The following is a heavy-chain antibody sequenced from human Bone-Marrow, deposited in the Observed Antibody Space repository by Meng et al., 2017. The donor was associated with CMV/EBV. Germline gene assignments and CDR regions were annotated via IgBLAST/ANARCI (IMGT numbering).Heavy chain of an antibody. D-gene: IGHD5-18*01. CDR2: ISSSSSYI. Sequence: GESLKISCAASGFTLSSYSMNWVRQAPGKGLEWVSSISSSSSYIYYADSVKGRFTISRDNAKNSLYLQMNSLRAEDTAVYYCAKDLAYSYVIHYYYYGMDVWGQGTTVTVSS. CDR3: AKDLAYSYVIHYYYYGMDV. CDR1: GFTLSSYS. J-gene: IGHJ6*02. V-gene: IGHV3-21*01.